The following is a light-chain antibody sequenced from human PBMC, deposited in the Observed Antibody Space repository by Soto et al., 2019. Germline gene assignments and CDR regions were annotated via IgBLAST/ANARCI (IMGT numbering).Light chain of an antibody. CDR3: QQYNDWPLT. Sequence: EIVMTQSPVTLSVSPGERATLSCRASQSVSSNLAWYQQQPGQAPRLLIYGASTRATDIPARFSGSGSGTEFTLTVSSLQSEDFAVYSCQQYNDWPLTFGPGTKVDF. CDR1: QSVSSN. V-gene: IGKV3-15*01. CDR2: GAS. J-gene: IGKJ3*01.